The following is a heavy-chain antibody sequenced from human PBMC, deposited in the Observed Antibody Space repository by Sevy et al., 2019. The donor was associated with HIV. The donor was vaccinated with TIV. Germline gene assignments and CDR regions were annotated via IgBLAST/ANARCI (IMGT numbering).Heavy chain of an antibody. D-gene: IGHD2-2*01. J-gene: IGHJ4*02. CDR1: AYTFTGHY. CDR3: ARGGVVVEPAAGGYFDY. CDR2: INPNSGGT. V-gene: IGHV1-2*02. Sequence: ASVKVSCKASAYTFTGHYIHWVRQAPGQGLECMGWINPNSGGTIYAQKFQGRVTMTRDTSISTAYMELSRLRSDDTAVYYCARGGVVVEPAAGGYFDYWGQGTLVTVSS.